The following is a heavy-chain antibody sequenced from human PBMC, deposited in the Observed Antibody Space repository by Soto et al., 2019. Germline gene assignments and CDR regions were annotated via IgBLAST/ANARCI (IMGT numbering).Heavy chain of an antibody. Sequence: PGGSLRLSCAASGFTFSNYSMNWVRQAPGKGLEWVSSISTSSSYIYYADSLKGRFTISRDNAKNSLYLQMNSLRAEDTAVYCARDLHDYVSFRFDPWGQGTLVTVSS. CDR2: ISTSSSYI. D-gene: IGHD3-16*01. CDR1: GFTFSNYS. CDR3: ARDLHDYVSFRFDP. V-gene: IGHV3-21*01. J-gene: IGHJ5*02.